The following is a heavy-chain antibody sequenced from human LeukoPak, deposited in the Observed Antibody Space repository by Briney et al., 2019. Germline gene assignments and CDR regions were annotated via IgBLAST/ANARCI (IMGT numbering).Heavy chain of an antibody. CDR3: ARPGSFHMFDY. V-gene: IGHV1-46*01. CDR2: INPSGGST. CDR1: GYTFTSYY. J-gene: IGHJ4*02. Sequence: ASVKVSCKASGYTFTSYYMHWVRQAPGQGLEWMGIINPSGGSTSYAQKFQSRVTMTRDTSTSTVYMELSSLRSEDTAVYYCARPGSFHMFDYWGQGTLVTVSS.